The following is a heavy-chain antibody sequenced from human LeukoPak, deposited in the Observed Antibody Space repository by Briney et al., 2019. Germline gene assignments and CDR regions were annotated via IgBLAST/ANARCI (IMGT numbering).Heavy chain of an antibody. J-gene: IGHJ3*02. D-gene: IGHD6-13*01. V-gene: IGHV4-39*01. CDR1: GGSISSSSYY. CDR2: IYYSGST. CDR3: ARHGYSSSWTDAFDI. Sequence: SETLSLTCTVSGGSISSSSYYWGWIRQPPGKGLEWIGSIYYSGSTYYNPSLKSRVTISVDMSKNQFSLKLSSVTAADTAVYYCARHGYSSSWTDAFDIWGHGTMVTVSS.